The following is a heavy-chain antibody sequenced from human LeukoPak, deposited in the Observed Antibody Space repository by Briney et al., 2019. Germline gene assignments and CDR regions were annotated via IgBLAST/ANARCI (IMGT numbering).Heavy chain of an antibody. CDR1: GFTFSSYA. D-gene: IGHD3-10*01. V-gene: IGHV3-23*01. J-gene: IGHJ4*02. CDR3: AKAYYYGSGNTYYFDY. CDR2: ISGSGGST. Sequence: GGSLRLPCAAPGFTFSSYAMGWVRQAPGRGLEWVSGISGSGGSTYYADSVKGRFTISRDNSKNTLYLQMNSLRAEDTAVYYCAKAYYYGSGNTYYFDYWGQGTLVTVSS.